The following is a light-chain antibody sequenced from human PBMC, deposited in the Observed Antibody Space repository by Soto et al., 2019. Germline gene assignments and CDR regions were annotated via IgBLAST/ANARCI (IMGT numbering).Light chain of an antibody. CDR1: QSITNNY. CDR3: QQYRSSPIT. CDR2: GAS. V-gene: IGKV3-20*01. J-gene: IGKJ5*01. Sequence: ETVLTQSPGTLSLSPGERATLSCRASQSITNNYLAWYQQKPGQAPRLLIYGASSRVTGIPDRFSGSGSGTDFTLSISRLEPEDFVVYYCQQYRSSPITFGQGTRLESK.